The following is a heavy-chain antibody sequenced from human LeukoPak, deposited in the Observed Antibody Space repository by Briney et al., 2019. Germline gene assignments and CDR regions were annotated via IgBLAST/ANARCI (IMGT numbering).Heavy chain of an antibody. CDR1: GYTFTSYD. CDR2: MNPNSGNT. V-gene: IGHV1-8*01. J-gene: IGHJ6*03. Sequence: ASVKVSCKASGYTFTSYDINWVRQATGQGLEWMGWMNPNSGNTGYAQKFQGRVTMTRNTSISTAYMELSSLRSEDTAVYHCAREYLVQGVIFYYYYVDVWGKGTTVTVSS. CDR3: AREYLVQGVIFYYYYVDV. D-gene: IGHD3-10*01.